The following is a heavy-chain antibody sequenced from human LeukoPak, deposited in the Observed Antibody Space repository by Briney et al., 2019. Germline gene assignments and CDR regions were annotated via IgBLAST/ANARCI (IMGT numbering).Heavy chain of an antibody. D-gene: IGHD6-13*01. CDR1: GFTFSSYG. CDR3: ARGSRIAAASYYFDY. Sequence: AGGSLRLSCAASGFTFSSYGMHWVRQAPGKGLEWVAFIRYDGSNKYYADSVKGRFTISRDNSKNTLYLQMNSLRAEDTAVYYCARGSRIAAASYYFDYWGQGTLVTVSS. J-gene: IGHJ4*02. CDR2: IRYDGSNK. V-gene: IGHV3-30*02.